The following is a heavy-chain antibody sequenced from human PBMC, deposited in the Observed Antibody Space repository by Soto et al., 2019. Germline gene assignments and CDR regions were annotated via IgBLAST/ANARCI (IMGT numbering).Heavy chain of an antibody. CDR1: GGSISSSSYY. D-gene: IGHD3-10*01. CDR2: IYYSGST. V-gene: IGHV4-39*01. CDR3: ARHYYGSGSL. Sequence: PSETLSLTCTVSGGSISSSSYYWGWIRQPPGKGLEWIGSIYYSGSTYYNPSLKSRLTISVATPKNQLSLQLSSVTAADTAVYYCARHYYGSGSLWGQGTLVTVSS. J-gene: IGHJ4*02.